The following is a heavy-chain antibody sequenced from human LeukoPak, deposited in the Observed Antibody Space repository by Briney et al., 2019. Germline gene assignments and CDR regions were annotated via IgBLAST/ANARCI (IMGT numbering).Heavy chain of an antibody. D-gene: IGHD3-10*01. J-gene: IGHJ5*02. Sequence: SETLSLTCAVSGGSFSGYYWSWIRQPPGKGLEWIGEINHSGSTNYNPSPKSRVTISVDTSKNQFSLKLSSVTAADTAVYYCARKGGRYYGSGSYSSNWFDPWGQGTLVTVSS. V-gene: IGHV4-34*01. CDR1: GGSFSGYY. CDR3: ARKGGRYYGSGSYSSNWFDP. CDR2: INHSGST.